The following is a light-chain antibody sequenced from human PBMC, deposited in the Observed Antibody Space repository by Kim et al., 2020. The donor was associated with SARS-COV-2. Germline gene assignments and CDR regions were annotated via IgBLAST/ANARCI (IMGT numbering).Light chain of an antibody. V-gene: IGLV3-19*01. Sequence: ALGQTVTCRGLRDSLGRYFDSWYQQKPGEAPLLVFYGKSNRPSGIPDRFSGCSKGNTASFTITGDQPEDEADYYCLSRDTGDYHWVFGGGTQLTVL. CDR3: LSRDTGDYHWV. CDR1: SLGRYF. CDR2: GKS. J-gene: IGLJ3*02.